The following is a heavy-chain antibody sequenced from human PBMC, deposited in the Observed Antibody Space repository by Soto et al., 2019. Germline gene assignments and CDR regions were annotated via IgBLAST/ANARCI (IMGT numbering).Heavy chain of an antibody. CDR1: GYTFTSYG. CDR2: ISAYNGNT. D-gene: IGHD6-13*01. CDR3: AGDVDSGGYGIWSVP. J-gene: IGHJ5*02. V-gene: IGHV1-18*01. Sequence: ASVKVSCKASGYTFTSYGISWVRQAPGQGLEWMGWISAYNGNTNYAQKLQGRVTMTTDTSTSTAYMELRSLRSDDTAVYYCAGDVDSGGYGIWSVPWRQGTLVTV.